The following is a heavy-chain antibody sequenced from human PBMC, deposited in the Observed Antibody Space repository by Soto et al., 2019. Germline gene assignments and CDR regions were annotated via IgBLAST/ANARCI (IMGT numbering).Heavy chain of an antibody. J-gene: IGHJ3*01. CDR2: INPSGGRT. Sequence: QVQLEQSGAEVKKPGTSVKISCKASGYTFINYYIHWVRQGPGQGLEWTGVINPSGGRTDHSQNFQARVTVTRDASTNTVYLELRNLTSQDTAVYYCARRARGTFHGFDVWGQGTTVIVYS. D-gene: IGHD3-16*01. CDR3: ARRARGTFHGFDV. V-gene: IGHV1-46*01. CDR1: GYTFINYY.